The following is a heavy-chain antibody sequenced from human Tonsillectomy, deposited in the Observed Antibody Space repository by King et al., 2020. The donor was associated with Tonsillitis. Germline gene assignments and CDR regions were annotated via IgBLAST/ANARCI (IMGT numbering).Heavy chain of an antibody. CDR2: IYPGDSDT. J-gene: IGHJ4*02. V-gene: IGHV5-51*01. D-gene: IGHD6-13*01. CDR1: GYSFTSYW. CDR3: ARVGASSSWYGGYFDY. Sequence: VQLVESGAEVKKPGESLKISCKGSGYSFTSYWIGWVRQMPGKGLEWMGIIYPGDSDTRYSPSFQGQVTISADRSISTAYLQWSCLKAWDTAMYYCARVGASSSWYGGYFDYWGQGTLVTVSS.